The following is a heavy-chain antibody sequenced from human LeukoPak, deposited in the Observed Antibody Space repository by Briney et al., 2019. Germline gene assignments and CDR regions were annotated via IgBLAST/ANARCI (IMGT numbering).Heavy chain of an antibody. CDR1: GFTFSSYA. CDR3: AKYPTSYSSSSNYYYYYYMDV. D-gene: IGHD6-6*01. J-gene: IGHJ6*03. CDR2: ISGSGGST. V-gene: IGHV3-23*01. Sequence: PGGSLRLSCAASGFTFSSYAMSWVRQAPGKGLEWVSAISGSGGSTYYADSVKGRFTISRDNSKSTLYLQMNSLRAEDTAVYYCAKYPTSYSSSSNYYYYYYMDVWGKGTTVTVSS.